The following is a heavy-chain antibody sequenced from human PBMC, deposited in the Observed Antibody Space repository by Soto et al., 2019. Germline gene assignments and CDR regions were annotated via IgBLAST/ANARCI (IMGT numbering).Heavy chain of an antibody. J-gene: IGHJ4*02. D-gene: IGHD3-16*02. CDR2: ISGSGGST. Sequence: GSLRLSCAASGFTFSSYAMSWVRQAPGKGLEWVSAISGSGGSTYYADSVKGRFTISRDNSKNTLYLQMNSLRAEDTAVYYCAKNHREYDYIWGSYRYIVGHFDYWGQGTLVTVSS. CDR3: AKNHREYDYIWGSYRYIVGHFDY. CDR1: GFTFSSYA. V-gene: IGHV3-23*01.